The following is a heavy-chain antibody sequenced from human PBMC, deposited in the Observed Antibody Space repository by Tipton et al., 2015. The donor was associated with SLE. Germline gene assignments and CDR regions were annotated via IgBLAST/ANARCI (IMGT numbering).Heavy chain of an antibody. CDR2: INPNSGDT. J-gene: IGHJ4*02. CDR1: GYTLTSYG. Sequence: QVQLVQSGAEVKKPGASVKVSCKASGYTLTSYGISWVRQAPGQGLEWMGWINPNSGDTNHAQKFRGRVTMATDSSISTAYMEVTRLTSDDTAVYYCARGGVGGYDYFDYWGQGTLVTVSS. D-gene: IGHD5-12*01. CDR3: ARGGVGGYDYFDY. V-gene: IGHV1-2*02.